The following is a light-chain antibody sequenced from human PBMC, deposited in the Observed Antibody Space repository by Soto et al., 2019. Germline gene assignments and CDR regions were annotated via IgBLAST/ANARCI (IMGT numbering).Light chain of an antibody. J-gene: IGKJ4*01. CDR3: QQYGSSPPLT. CDR2: GAS. CDR1: QSVSSSY. Sequence: EIMLTQSPGTLSLSPGERATLSCRASQSVSSSYLAWYQQKPGQAPRLLIYGASSRATGIPDRFSGSGSGTDFTLTISRLEPEDFAVYYCQQYGSSPPLTFGGGTKVDNK. V-gene: IGKV3-20*01.